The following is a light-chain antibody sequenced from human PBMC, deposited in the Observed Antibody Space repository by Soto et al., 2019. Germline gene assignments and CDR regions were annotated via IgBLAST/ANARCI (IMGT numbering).Light chain of an antibody. V-gene: IGLV2-14*01. Sequence: QSALTQPASVSGSPGQSITISCTGTSSDVGGYNYVSWYRQHPGKAPKLMIYEVSNRPSGVSDRFSGSKSGNTASLTISGLQAEDEADYYCSSYTSSSSVFGGGTQLTVL. CDR1: SSDVGGYNY. CDR3: SSYTSSSSV. J-gene: IGLJ2*01. CDR2: EVS.